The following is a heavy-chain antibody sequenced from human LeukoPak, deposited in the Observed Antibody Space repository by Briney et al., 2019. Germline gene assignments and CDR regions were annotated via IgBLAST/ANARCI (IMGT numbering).Heavy chain of an antibody. Sequence: PSETLSLTCGVSGGSITSTNYWSWIRQPPGQGLEWIGSVYHSGSTYSNPSLKSRLTISVDTSKDQFSLNLTSVTAADTAVYYCARQRAGGTWAFDYWGQGTLLTVSS. D-gene: IGHD1-26*01. CDR3: ARQRAGGTWAFDY. CDR2: VYHSGST. CDR1: GGSITSTNY. J-gene: IGHJ4*02. V-gene: IGHV4-39*01.